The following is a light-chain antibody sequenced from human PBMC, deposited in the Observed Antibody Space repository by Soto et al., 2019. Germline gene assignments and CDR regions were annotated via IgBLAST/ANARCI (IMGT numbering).Light chain of an antibody. CDR1: QTFSSH. CDR3: QRRSNWPPVIT. Sequence: EIVLTQSPATLSLSPGERATLSCRASQTFSSHLAWYQQKPGQAPRLLIYDASKRATGIPARFSGRGSGTDFTLTISRLAPEDFAVYYCQRRSNWPPVITFGQGTRLEIK. J-gene: IGKJ5*01. CDR2: DAS. V-gene: IGKV3-11*01.